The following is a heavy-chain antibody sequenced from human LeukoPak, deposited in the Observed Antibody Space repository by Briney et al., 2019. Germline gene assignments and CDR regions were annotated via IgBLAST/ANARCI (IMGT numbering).Heavy chain of an antibody. V-gene: IGHV5-51*01. J-gene: IGHJ6*03. CDR1: GYSFSNYW. Sequence: GESLKISCKGSGYSFSNYWIGWARQMPGKGLEWMGIIYPGDSETRYSPSFQGQVTISADKSISTAYLQWSSLKASDTAMYYCARHGDIVATIPDYYMDVWGKGTTVTVSS. CDR3: ARHGDIVATIPDYYMDV. CDR2: IYPGDSET. D-gene: IGHD5-12*01.